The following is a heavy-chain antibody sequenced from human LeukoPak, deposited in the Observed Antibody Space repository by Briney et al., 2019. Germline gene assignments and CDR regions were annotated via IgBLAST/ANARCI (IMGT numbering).Heavy chain of an antibody. CDR2: IYYTETT. J-gene: IGHJ4*02. CDR3: ARVVGTTVGLDY. V-gene: IGHV4-30-2*06. CDR1: GGSFSSVGYF. D-gene: IGHD4-11*01. Sequence: PSQTLSLTCSLSGGSFSSVGYFWSWIRQSPGKGLEWIGYIYYTETTYYNPSLKSRVTISVDTSKNQFSLKLSSVTAADTAVYYCARVVGTTVGLDYWGQGTLVTVSS.